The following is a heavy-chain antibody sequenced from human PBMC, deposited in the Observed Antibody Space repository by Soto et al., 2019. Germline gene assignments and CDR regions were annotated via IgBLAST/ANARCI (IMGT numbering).Heavy chain of an antibody. CDR1: GGSFSGYY. CDR3: ARERGTAMVYYYYYGMDV. V-gene: IGHV4-34*01. Sequence: PSETLSLTCAVYGGSFSGYYWSWIRQPPGKGLEWIGEINHSGSTNYNPSLKSRVTISVDTSKNQFPLKLSSVTAADTAVYYCARERGTAMVYYYYYGMDVWGQGTTVTVSS. CDR2: INHSGST. J-gene: IGHJ6*02. D-gene: IGHD5-18*01.